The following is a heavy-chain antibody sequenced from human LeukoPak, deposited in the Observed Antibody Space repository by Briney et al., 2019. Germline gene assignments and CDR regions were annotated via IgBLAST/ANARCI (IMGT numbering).Heavy chain of an antibody. CDR3: ARTLSGEDYYYYYGMDV. D-gene: IGHD7-27*01. J-gene: IGHJ6*02. CDR2: INHSGST. V-gene: IGHV4-34*01. Sequence: SETLSLTCAVYGGSFSGYYWIWIRQPPGKGLEWIGEINHSGSTNYNPSLKSRVTISVDTSKNQFSLKLSSVTAADTAVYYCARTLSGEDYYYYYGMDVWGQGTTVTVSS. CDR1: GGSFSGYY.